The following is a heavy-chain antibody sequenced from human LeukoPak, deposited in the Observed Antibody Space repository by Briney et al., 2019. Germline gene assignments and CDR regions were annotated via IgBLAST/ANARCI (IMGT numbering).Heavy chain of an antibody. CDR1: GGTFSSYA. CDR2: IIPIFGPP. V-gene: IGHV1-69*05. D-gene: IGHD1-26*01. J-gene: IGHJ4*02. Sequence: ASVKVSCKASGGTFSSYAISWVRQAPGQGLEWMGRIIPIFGPPNYAQKLQGRVTSTTDESTSTAYMELSSLRSEDTAVYYCAREFSWVYFDYWGQGTLVTVSS. CDR3: AREFSWVYFDY.